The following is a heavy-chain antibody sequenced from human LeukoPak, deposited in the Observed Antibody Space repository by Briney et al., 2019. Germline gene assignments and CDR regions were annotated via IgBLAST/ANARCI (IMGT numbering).Heavy chain of an antibody. J-gene: IGHJ4*02. CDR2: ISGSGGST. CDR1: GGSISSYY. Sequence: LSLTCTVSGGSISSYYWSWIRQPPGKGLEWVSAISGSGGSTYYADSVKGRFTISRDNSKNTLYLQMNSLRAEDTAVYYCAKRLGGSFYFDYWGQGTLVTVSS. D-gene: IGHD3-16*01. CDR3: AKRLGGSFYFDY. V-gene: IGHV3-23*01.